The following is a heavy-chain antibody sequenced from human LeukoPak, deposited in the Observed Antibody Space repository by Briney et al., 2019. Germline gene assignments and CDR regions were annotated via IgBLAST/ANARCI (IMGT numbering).Heavy chain of an antibody. V-gene: IGHV4-4*07. CDR2: IYTSGST. J-gene: IGHJ3*02. CDR3: ARASNWGITDAFDI. CDR1: GGSISSYY. Sequence: PSEALSLTCTVSGGSISSYYWSWIRQPAGKGLEWIGRIYTSGSTNYNPSLKSRVTMSVDTSKNQFSLKLSSVTAADTAVYYCARASNWGITDAFDIWGQGTMVTVSS. D-gene: IGHD7-27*01.